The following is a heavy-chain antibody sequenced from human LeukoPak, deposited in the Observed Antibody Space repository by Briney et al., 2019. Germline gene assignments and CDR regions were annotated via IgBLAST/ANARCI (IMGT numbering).Heavy chain of an antibody. J-gene: IGHJ4*02. CDR2: INVSPAYI. V-gene: IGHV3-21*01. CDR3: ARDGSRYSGSYLGH. CDR1: GFAFSSYS. Sequence: PGGSLRLSCAASGFAFSSYSMSWVRQAPGKGLEWVSSINVSPAYISYADSVKGRFTISRDNAKNSLYLQMNSLRAEDTALYYCARDGSRYSGSYLGHWGQGTLVTVSS. D-gene: IGHD1-26*01.